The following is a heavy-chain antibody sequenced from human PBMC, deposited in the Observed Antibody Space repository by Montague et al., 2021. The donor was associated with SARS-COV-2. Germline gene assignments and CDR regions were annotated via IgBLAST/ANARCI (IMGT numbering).Heavy chain of an antibody. D-gene: IGHD3-10*01. V-gene: IGHV4-34*01. CDR3: ARWGSSGWGVTVSADMDY. CDR2: INQSGRT. Sequence: SETLSLTCAVYGGSFSGYYWSWIRQPPEKGLEWIGEINQSGRTNNNPSLKSRVIISVDTSKNQFSLKLSSVTAADTAVYYCARWGSSGWGVTVSADMDYWGQGILVIVSS. J-gene: IGHJ4*02. CDR1: GGSFSGYY.